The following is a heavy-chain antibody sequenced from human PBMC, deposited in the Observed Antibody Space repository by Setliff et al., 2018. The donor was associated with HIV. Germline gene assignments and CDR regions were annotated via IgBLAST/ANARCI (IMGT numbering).Heavy chain of an antibody. Sequence: ASVKVSCKASGGTFSSYAISWVRQAHGQGLEWMGWISAYNGNTKYSQNLQGRVTINRDTSASTSYMELSSLRSEHTAVYYCARGITAAGTGFGYWGQGTLVTVSS. V-gene: IGHV1-3*01. D-gene: IGHD6-13*01. CDR1: GGTFSSYA. CDR2: ISAYNGNT. J-gene: IGHJ4*02. CDR3: ARGITAAGTGFGY.